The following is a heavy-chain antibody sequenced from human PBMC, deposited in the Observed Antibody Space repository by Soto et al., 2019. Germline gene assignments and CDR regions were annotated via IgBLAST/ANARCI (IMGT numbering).Heavy chain of an antibody. CDR3: ARAGSSWSNYYYYYGMDV. CDR2: ISYDGSNK. Sequence: PGGSLRLSCAASGFTFSSYAMHWVRQAPGKGLEWVAVISYDGSNKYYADSVKGRFTISRDNSKNTLYLQMNSLRAEDTAVYYCARAGSSWSNYYYYYGMDVWGQGTTVTVSS. V-gene: IGHV3-30-3*01. D-gene: IGHD6-13*01. J-gene: IGHJ6*02. CDR1: GFTFSSYA.